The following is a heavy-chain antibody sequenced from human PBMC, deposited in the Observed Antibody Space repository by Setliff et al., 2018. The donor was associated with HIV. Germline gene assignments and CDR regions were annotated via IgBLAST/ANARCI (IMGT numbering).Heavy chain of an antibody. CDR3: ARGGGPTTAYYD. CDR1: GGSPSSYY. V-gene: IGHV4-34*01. J-gene: IGHJ4*02. CDR2: INPSGSP. Sequence: SETLSLTCDGYGGSPSSYYWTWIRQAPGKGLEWIGEINPSGSPDYNPSLKSRVTISVDTSRKQSSLKLKSVTVADTAVYFCARGGGPTTAYYDWGQGTLVTVSS. D-gene: IGHD1-26*01.